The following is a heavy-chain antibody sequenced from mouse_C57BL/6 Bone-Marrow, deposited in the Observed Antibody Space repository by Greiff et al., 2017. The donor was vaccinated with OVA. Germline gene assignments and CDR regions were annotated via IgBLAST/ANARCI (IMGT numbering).Heavy chain of an antibody. J-gene: IGHJ3*01. CDR2: IYPRSGNT. V-gene: IGHV1-81*01. CDR1: GYTFTSYG. CDR3: ASYYYGSRGCAY. D-gene: IGHD1-1*01. Sequence: VQLQQSGAELARPGASVKLSCKASGYTFTSYGISWVKQRTGQGLEWIGEIYPRSGNTYYNEKFKGKATLTVDKSSSTAYMELRILTSEDSAVYFCASYYYGSRGCAYWGKGTLVTVSA.